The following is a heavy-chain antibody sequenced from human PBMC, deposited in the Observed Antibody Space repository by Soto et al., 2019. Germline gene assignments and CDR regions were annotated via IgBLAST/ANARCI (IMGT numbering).Heavy chain of an antibody. V-gene: IGHV4-31*03. CDR1: GGSISSGGYC. J-gene: IGHJ5*02. CDR2: IYYSGST. CDR3: ARDLVVRRSVGGAGAWFDP. D-gene: IGHD2-8*02. Sequence: QVQLQESGPGLVKPSQTLSLTCTVSGGSISSGGYCWSWIRQHPGKGLEWIGCIYYSGSTNYNPSLKSRVTLSVDTSKNQFSLKLTSVTAADTAVYYCARDLVVRRSVGGAGAWFDPWGQGTLVTVSS.